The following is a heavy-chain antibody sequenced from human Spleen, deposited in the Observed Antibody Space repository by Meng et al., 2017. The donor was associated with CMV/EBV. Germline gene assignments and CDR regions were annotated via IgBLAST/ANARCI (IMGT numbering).Heavy chain of an antibody. CDR1: GYTFTDYY. CDR2: ISAYNGNT. V-gene: IGHV1-18*04. CDR3: ARDGVSSGSYYY. D-gene: IGHD3-10*01. J-gene: IGHJ4*02. Sequence: ASVKVSCKASGYTFTDYYIHWVRQAPGQGLEWMGWISAYNGNTNYAQKLQGRVTMTTDTSTSTAYMELRSLRSDDTAVYYCARDGVSSGSYYYWGQGTLVTVSS.